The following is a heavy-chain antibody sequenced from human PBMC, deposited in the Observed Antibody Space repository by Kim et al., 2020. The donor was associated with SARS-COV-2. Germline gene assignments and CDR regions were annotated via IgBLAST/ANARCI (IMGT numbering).Heavy chain of an antibody. CDR1: GYTFTSSH. Sequence: ASVKVSCKASGYTFTSSHIQWVRQAPGQGLEWGGIINPSGGSTTYAQKLQGRVTRTRDTSTGTVYMELRSLRSEDTALYYCARGTWGGGGWGYGSGQYNRFAPWGQRTLVTVS. CDR3: ARGTWGGGGWGYGSGQYNRFAP. V-gene: IGHV1-46*03. D-gene: IGHD3-10*01. CDR2: INPSGGST. J-gene: IGHJ5*02.